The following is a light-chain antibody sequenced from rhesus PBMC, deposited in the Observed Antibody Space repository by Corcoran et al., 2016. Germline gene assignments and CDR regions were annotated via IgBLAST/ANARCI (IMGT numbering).Light chain of an antibody. CDR2: KAS. V-gene: IGKV1-74*01. CDR1: ENVNKY. J-gene: IGKJ4*01. CDR3: QHCFGTPLT. Sequence: DIQMTQSPSSLSASVGDRVTITCRASENVNKYLNWYQQKTGKAPKLLIYKASPLKSGVPSRFSGSGTGTDYTFTISSLQPEDFATSYSQHCFGTPLTFGGGTKVEIK.